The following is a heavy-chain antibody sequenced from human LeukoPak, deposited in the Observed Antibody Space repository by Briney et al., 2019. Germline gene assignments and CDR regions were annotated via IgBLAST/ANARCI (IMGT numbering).Heavy chain of an antibody. J-gene: IGHJ3*02. D-gene: IGHD3-10*01. Sequence: SETLSLTCAVYGGSFSGYYWSWIRQPPGKGLEWIGEINHSGSTNYNPSLKSRVTISVDTSKNQFSLKLSSVTAADTAVYYCARGRRGVIRSFDIWGQGTMVTVSS. CDR3: ARGRRGVIRSFDI. CDR2: INHSGST. V-gene: IGHV4-34*01. CDR1: GGSFSGYY.